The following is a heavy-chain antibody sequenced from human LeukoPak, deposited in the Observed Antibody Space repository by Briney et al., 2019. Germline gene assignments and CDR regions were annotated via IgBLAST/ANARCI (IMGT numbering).Heavy chain of an antibody. CDR3: ARAPGIQLWLRYYMDV. Sequence: ASVKVSCKASGYTFTGYYMHWVRQAPGQGLEWMGRINPNSGGTNYAQKFQGRVTMTRDTSISTAYMELSRLRSDDAAVYYCARAPGIQLWLRYYMDVWGKGTTVTVSS. V-gene: IGHV1-2*06. D-gene: IGHD5-18*01. CDR1: GYTFTGYY. J-gene: IGHJ6*03. CDR2: INPNSGGT.